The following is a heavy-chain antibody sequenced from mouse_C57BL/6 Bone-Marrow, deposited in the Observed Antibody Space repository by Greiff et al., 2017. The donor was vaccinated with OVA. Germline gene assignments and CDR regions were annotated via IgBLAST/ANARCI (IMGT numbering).Heavy chain of an antibody. V-gene: IGHV5-2*01. D-gene: IGHD2-5*01. Sequence: EVKLVESGGGLVQPGESLKLSCESNEYEFPSHDMSWVRTTPEKRLELVAAINSDGGSTYYPDTMERRFIISRDNTKKTLYLQMSSLRSEDTALYYCASPSIVTTRYYAMDYWGQGTSVTVSS. CDR2: INSDGGST. CDR1: EYEFPSHD. J-gene: IGHJ4*01. CDR3: ASPSIVTTRYYAMDY.